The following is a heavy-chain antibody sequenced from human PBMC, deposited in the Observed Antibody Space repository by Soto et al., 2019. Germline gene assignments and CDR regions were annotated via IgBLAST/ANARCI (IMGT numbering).Heavy chain of an antibody. CDR3: ARYYCSTSCYYFEH. CDR2: IHSSGSA. D-gene: IGHD2-2*01. Sequence: SETLSLTSINSGCTISIYYWSGIRQPPGKGLEWIGYIHSSGSANYNPSLKSRVIMSVDTSKNQFSLKLNSVTAADTAVYYCARYYCSTSCYYFEHWGQGTLVTVS. V-gene: IGHV4-59*08. CDR1: GCTISIYY. J-gene: IGHJ4*02.